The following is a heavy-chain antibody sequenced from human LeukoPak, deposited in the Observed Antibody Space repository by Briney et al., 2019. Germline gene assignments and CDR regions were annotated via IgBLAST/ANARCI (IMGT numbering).Heavy chain of an antibody. D-gene: IGHD6-19*01. CDR2: VYPGDSDT. CDR3: ASRSSGWPTYFDY. J-gene: IGHJ4*02. V-gene: IGHV5-51*01. CDR1: GYSFTSYW. Sequence: GESLKISYKGSGYSFTSYWIGWVRQMPGKGLEWMGIVYPGDSDTRYSPSFQGQVAISADKSISTAYLQWSSLKASDTAMYYCASRSSGWPTYFDYWGQGTLVTVSS.